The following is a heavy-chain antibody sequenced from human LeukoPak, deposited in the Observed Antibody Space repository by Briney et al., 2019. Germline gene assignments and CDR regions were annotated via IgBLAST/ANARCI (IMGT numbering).Heavy chain of an antibody. CDR3: AKGARAYYYMDV. V-gene: IGHV3-9*03. CDR2: ISWNSGSI. D-gene: IGHD5-12*01. CDR1: GFTFDDYA. Sequence: GGSLRLSCAASGFTFDDYAMHWVRQAPGKGLEWVSGISWNSGSIGYADSVKGRFTISRDNAKNSLYLQMNSLRAEDMALYYCAKGARAYYYMDVWGKGTTVTVSS. J-gene: IGHJ6*03.